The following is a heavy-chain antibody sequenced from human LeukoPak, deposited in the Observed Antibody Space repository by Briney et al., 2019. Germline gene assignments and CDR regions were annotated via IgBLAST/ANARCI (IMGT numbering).Heavy chain of an antibody. Sequence: SETLSLTCTVPGGSISSSSYYWGWIRQPPGKGLEWIGSIYYSGSTYYNPSLKSRVTISLDTSKNQFSLNLNSVTAADTAVYYCARELKVGNTGYYFDYWGQGTLVTVSS. J-gene: IGHJ4*02. CDR1: GGSISSSSYY. CDR2: IYYSGST. V-gene: IGHV4-39*07. D-gene: IGHD2/OR15-2a*01. CDR3: ARELKVGNTGYYFDY.